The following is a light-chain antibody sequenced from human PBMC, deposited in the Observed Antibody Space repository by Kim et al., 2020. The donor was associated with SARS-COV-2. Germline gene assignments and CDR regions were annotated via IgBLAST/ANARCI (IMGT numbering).Light chain of an antibody. CDR1: SSDIGSYNL. Sequence: QSALTQPASVSGSPGQSITISCTGTSSDIGSYNLVSWYQQHPGKAPKLMIYEVNKRPSGVSNRFSGSKSGNTASLTISGLQAEDEADYYCCSYAGSSTCVFGGGTQLTVL. J-gene: IGLJ3*02. V-gene: IGLV2-23*02. CDR3: CSYAGSSTCV. CDR2: EVN.